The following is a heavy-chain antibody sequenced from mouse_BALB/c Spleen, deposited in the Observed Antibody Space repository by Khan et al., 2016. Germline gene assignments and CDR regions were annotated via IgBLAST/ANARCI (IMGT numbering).Heavy chain of an antibody. D-gene: IGHD2-4*01. Sequence: EVQLQESGAELVKPGASVKLSCTASGFNIKDTYMHWVKQRPGQGLEWIGRIDPANGTTKYDPKFPGLATITADTSSNTAYLKNSSLTSEDTAVYYCSRSPYDYDVGFAYWGQGTLVTVSA. J-gene: IGHJ3*01. CDR1: GFNIKDTY. V-gene: IGHV14-3*02. CDR3: SRSPYDYDVGFAY. CDR2: IDPANGTT.